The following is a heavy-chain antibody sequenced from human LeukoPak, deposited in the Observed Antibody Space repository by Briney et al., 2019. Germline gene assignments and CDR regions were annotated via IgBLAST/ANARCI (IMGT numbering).Heavy chain of an antibody. Sequence: PGGSLKLSFAASGFTFSSYAMSWVRQAPGKGLEWVSAISGSGGSTYYADSVKGRFTISRDNSKNTLYLQMNSLRAEDTAVYYCAKGRYSSSWYVFDYWGQGTLVTVSS. V-gene: IGHV3-23*01. J-gene: IGHJ4*02. D-gene: IGHD6-13*01. CDR3: AKGRYSSSWYVFDY. CDR1: GFTFSSYA. CDR2: ISGSGGST.